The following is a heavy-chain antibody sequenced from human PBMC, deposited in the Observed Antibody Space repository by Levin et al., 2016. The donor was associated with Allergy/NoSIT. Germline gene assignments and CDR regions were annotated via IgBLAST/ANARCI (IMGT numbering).Heavy chain of an antibody. V-gene: IGHV3-74*01. CDR2: IDGVGSTI. J-gene: IGHJ4*02. CDR3: ARDLILGSGSSDY. Sequence: GESLKISCAASGFTFSSYWMHWVRQAPGKGLVWVSRIDGVGSTINYANSVKGRFTISRDSAKNTLYLQMNSLRVDDTAVYYCARDLILGSGSSDYWGQGTLVTVSS. D-gene: IGHD3-10*01. CDR1: GFTFSSYW.